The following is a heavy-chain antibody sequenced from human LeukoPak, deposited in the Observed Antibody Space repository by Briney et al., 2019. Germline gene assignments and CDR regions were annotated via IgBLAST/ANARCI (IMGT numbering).Heavy chain of an antibody. CDR2: IYHTGST. CDR1: GGSITSSNW. V-gene: IGHV4-4*02. Sequence: PSGTLSLTCGVSGGSITSSNWWSWVRQPPGKGLEWIGEIYHTGSTNYNPSLKSRVSISVDTSKNQFSLKLSSVTAADTAVYYCAREWLTMVRGVIDTSYYYYYYMDVWGKGTTVTISS. D-gene: IGHD3-10*01. CDR3: AREWLTMVRGVIDTSYYYYYYMDV. J-gene: IGHJ6*03.